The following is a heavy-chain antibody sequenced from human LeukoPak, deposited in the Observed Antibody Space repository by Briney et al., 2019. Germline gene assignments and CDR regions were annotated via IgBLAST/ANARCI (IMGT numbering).Heavy chain of an antibody. V-gene: IGHV3-48*03. J-gene: IGHJ5*02. Sequence: GGSLRLSCAASGFSLRSSEMNWVRQAPGKGPEWVAHINSADNVEYYTDSVRGRFTMSRDNAKGLLYLQMNSLRDEDTAVYYCARDTVNGPFVISLDLWGQGVLVTVSS. CDR2: INSADNVE. CDR3: ARDTVNGPFVISLDL. D-gene: IGHD2-8*01. CDR1: GFSLRSSE.